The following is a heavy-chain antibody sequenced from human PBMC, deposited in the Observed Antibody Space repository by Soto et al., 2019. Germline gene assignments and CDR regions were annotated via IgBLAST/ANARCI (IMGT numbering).Heavy chain of an antibody. Sequence: VQLVESGGGVVQPGRSLRLSCAASGFTFSSYAMHWVRQAPGKGLEWVAVISYDGSNKYYADSVKGRFTISRDNSKNTLYLQMNSLRAEDTAVYYCARDFSGYSYGNYYYYGMDVWGQGTTVTVSS. CDR3: ARDFSGYSYGNYYYYGMDV. D-gene: IGHD5-18*01. J-gene: IGHJ6*02. V-gene: IGHV3-30-3*01. CDR1: GFTFSSYA. CDR2: ISYDGSNK.